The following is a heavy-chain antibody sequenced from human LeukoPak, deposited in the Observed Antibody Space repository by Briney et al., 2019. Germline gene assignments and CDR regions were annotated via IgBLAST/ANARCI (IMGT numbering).Heavy chain of an antibody. V-gene: IGHV3-48*04. J-gene: IGHJ4*02. CDR2: ISGSGAAT. CDR1: GFTFSSYW. D-gene: IGHD1-26*01. Sequence: GGSLRLSCSASGFTFSSYWMHWVRQAPGKGLEWVSYISGSGAATYYADSVKGRFTISRDNPKDSLYLQLNSLRAEDTALYYCARVRGSYSADYWGQGTLVTVSS. CDR3: ARVRGSYSADY.